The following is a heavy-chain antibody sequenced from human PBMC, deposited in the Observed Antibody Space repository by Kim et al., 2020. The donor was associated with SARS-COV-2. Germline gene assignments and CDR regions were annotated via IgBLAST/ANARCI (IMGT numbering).Heavy chain of an antibody. J-gene: IGHJ6*01. D-gene: IGHD2-15*01. CDR2: ISGSGGST. CDR1: GVTFSSYA. V-gene: IGHV3-23*01. Sequence: GVSLRLSCAASGVTFSSYAMSWVRQAPGKGLEWVSAISGSGGSTYYADSEKRRITISSDNSKNTLYLQMNSLRAENTAVYYCAEDRCREVVAAACGMHV. CDR3: AEDRCREVVAAACGMHV.